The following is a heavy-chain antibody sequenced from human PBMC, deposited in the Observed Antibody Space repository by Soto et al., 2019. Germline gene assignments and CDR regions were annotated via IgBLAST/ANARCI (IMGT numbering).Heavy chain of an antibody. CDR1: GYTFTSYG. J-gene: IGHJ6*02. Sequence: ASVKVSCKASGYTFTSYGISWVRQAPGQGLEWMGWISAYNGNTNYAQKLQGRVTMTTDTSTSTAYMELRSLRSDDTAVYYCARTRFLDVYYYYYGMGVWGQGTTVTVSS. CDR2: ISAYNGNT. CDR3: ARTRFLDVYYYYYGMGV. V-gene: IGHV1-18*01. D-gene: IGHD3-3*01.